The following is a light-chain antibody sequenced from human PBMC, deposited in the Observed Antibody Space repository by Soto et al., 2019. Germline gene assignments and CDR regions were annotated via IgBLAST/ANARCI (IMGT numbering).Light chain of an antibody. CDR2: RND. CDR3: AAWDDSLSGVV. CDR1: NSNIGNNY. Sequence: QSVLTQPPSASGTPGQRVTISCSGSNSNIGNNYVSWYQQLPGTAPKPLIYRNDQRPSGVPDRFSGSKSGTSASLAISGLRSEDEADYYCAAWDDSLSGVVFGGGTKLTVL. V-gene: IGLV1-47*01. J-gene: IGLJ2*01.